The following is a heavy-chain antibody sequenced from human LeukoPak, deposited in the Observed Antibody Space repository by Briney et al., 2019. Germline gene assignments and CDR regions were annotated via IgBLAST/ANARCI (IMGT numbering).Heavy chain of an antibody. V-gene: IGHV1-2*02. CDR1: GYTFTEYY. Sequence: ASVKVSCKAPGYTFTEYYMHWVRQAPGQGLEWMGWINPNSGGANYAEKFQGRVTMTRDTSISTAYMELSRLRYDDTALYYCARGQSLNDYWGQGTLVTVSS. J-gene: IGHJ4*02. CDR2: INPNSGGA. CDR3: ARGQSLNDY.